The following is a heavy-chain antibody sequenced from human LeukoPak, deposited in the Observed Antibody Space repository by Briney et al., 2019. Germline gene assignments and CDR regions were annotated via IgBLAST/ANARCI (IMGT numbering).Heavy chain of an antibody. D-gene: IGHD2-2*01. Sequence: GGSLRLSCAASGFTFSNYGMHWVRQAPGKGLEWVAFIRYDESNKYYADSVKGRFTISRDNSKNTLYLQMNSPRAEDTAIYYCAKDRLPAAYYYYMDVWGKGTTVTVSS. CDR3: AKDRLPAAYYYYMDV. CDR2: IRYDESNK. CDR1: GFTFSNYG. J-gene: IGHJ6*03. V-gene: IGHV3-30*02.